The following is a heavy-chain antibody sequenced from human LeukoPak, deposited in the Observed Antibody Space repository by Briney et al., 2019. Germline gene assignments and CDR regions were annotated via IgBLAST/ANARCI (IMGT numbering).Heavy chain of an antibody. J-gene: IGHJ1*01. CDR1: GSTFSDYF. V-gene: IGHV3-11*04. CDR2: IGPRSDNI. CDR3: ARINPCNRGFYAY. D-gene: IGHD2/OR15-2a*01. Sequence: GGSLRLSCAASGSTFSDYFMSWIRQAPEKGLEWVSYIGPRSDNINYADSVKGRFTVSRDNAKNSVYLQMNSLRAEDTAVYYWARINPCNRGFYAYWGQGTLVTVSS.